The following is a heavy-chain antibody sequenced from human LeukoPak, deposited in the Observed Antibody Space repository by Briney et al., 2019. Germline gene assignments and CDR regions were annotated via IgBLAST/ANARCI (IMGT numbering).Heavy chain of an antibody. D-gene: IGHD1-26*01. J-gene: IGHJ3*02. CDR3: AKDWGGSYHGNAFDI. CDR1: GFTFNNYA. Sequence: GGSLRLSCAASGFTFNNYAMTWVRQAPGKGLEWVSVLGGSETSTSYADSVKGRFTISRDNSKNTLYLQMNSLRAEDTAVYYCAKDWGGSYHGNAFDIWGQGTMVTVSS. V-gene: IGHV3-23*01. CDR2: LGGSETST.